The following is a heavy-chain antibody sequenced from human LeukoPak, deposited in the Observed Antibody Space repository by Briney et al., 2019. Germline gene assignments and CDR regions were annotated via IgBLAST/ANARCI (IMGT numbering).Heavy chain of an antibody. V-gene: IGHV4-34*01. J-gene: IGHJ4*02. CDR1: GGSFSGYY. CDR3: ARGGIALGW. CDR2: INHSGST. D-gene: IGHD6-13*01. Sequence: PSETLSLTCAVYGGSFSGYYWSWIRQPPGMGLEWIGEINHSGSTNYNPSLKSRVTISVDTSKNQFSLKLSSVTAADTAVYYCARGGIALGWWGQGTLVTVSS.